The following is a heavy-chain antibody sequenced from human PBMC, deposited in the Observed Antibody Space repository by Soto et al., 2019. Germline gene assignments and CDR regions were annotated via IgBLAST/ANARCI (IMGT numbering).Heavy chain of an antibody. V-gene: IGHV3-73*01. CDR3: TYLYYYDSSAPPA. Sequence: GGSLRLSCAASGFTFSGSAMHWVRQASGKGLEWVGRIRSKANSYATAYAASVKGRFTISRDDSKNTAYLQMNSLKTEDTAVYYCTYLYYYDSSAPPAWGQGTLVTVSS. D-gene: IGHD3-22*01. CDR2: IRSKANSYAT. CDR1: GFTFSGSA. J-gene: IGHJ5*02.